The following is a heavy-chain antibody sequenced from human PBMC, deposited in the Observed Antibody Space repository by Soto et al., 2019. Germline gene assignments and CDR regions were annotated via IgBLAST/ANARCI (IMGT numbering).Heavy chain of an antibody. D-gene: IGHD6-13*01. CDR2: INPNSGGT. CDR3: ARERRTGSSSWGGYYYYGMDV. V-gene: IGHV1-2*02. J-gene: IGHJ6*02. CDR1: GYTFTGYY. Sequence: ASVKVSCKASGYTFTGYYMHWVRQAPGQGLEWMGWINPNSGGTNYAQKFQGRVTMTRDTSISTAYMELSRLRSDDTAVYYCARERRTGSSSWGGYYYYGMDVWGQGTTVPVSS.